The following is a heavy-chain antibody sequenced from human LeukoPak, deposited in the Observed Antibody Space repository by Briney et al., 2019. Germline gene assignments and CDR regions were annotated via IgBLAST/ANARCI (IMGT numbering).Heavy chain of an antibody. Sequence: PGGSLRLSCAASGFTFSSYSMNWVRQAPEKGLEWVSYIGSSSRTIYYADSVKGRFTISRDDAKNSLYLQMNSLRGEDTALYYCAKDTGYYYDSSNYLGYWGQGTLVTVSS. J-gene: IGHJ4*02. V-gene: IGHV3-48*04. CDR2: IGSSSRTI. CDR3: AKDTGYYYDSSNYLGY. CDR1: GFTFSSYS. D-gene: IGHD3-22*01.